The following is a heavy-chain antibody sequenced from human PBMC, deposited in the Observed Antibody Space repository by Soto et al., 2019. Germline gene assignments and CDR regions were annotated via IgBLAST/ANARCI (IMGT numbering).Heavy chain of an antibody. D-gene: IGHD2-2*01. CDR1: GFTFSSYS. CDR3: ARDRVVVPAARTGYYYYGMDV. CDR2: ISSSSSYI. J-gene: IGHJ6*02. V-gene: IGHV3-21*01. Sequence: GGSLRPSCAASGFTFSSYSMNWVRQAPGKGLEWVSSISSSSSYIYYADSVKGRFTISRDNAKNSLYLQMNSLRAEDTAVYYCARDRVVVPAARTGYYYYGMDVWGQGTTVTVSS.